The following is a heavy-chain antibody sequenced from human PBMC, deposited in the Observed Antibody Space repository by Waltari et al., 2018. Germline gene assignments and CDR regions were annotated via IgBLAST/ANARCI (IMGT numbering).Heavy chain of an antibody. D-gene: IGHD2-2*01. CDR1: GFTFSRYW. CDR2: INYDGSQK. Sequence: EVQLVESGGGLVQPGGSLRLSCGASGFTFSRYWMRWVRQTPGKGLQWVANINYDGSQKYYVDSVKGRFTISRDNAKNSLYLQMNSLRVEDTAVYYCAKSRGFEYWGQGALITVSP. J-gene: IGHJ4*02. CDR3: AKSRGFEY. V-gene: IGHV3-7*01.